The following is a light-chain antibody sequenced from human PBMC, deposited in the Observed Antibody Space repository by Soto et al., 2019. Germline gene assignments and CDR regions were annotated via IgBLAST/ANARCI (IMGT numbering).Light chain of an antibody. J-gene: IGKJ4*01. V-gene: IGKV4-1*01. CDR1: QSLLYRSTNKNY. CDR2: WAS. CDR3: QRYYNTPLT. Sequence: DILMTQSPESLTVSVGERATISCKSSQSLLYRSTNKNYLAWYQQKPGQPPKLLIYWASTRESGVPDRFSGSGSGTEFTLTINNVQAEDVAVYYCQRYYNTPLTFGGGTRVEIK.